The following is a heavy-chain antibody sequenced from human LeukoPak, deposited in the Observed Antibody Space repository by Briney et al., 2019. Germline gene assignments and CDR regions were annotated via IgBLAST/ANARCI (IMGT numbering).Heavy chain of an antibody. CDR1: GGSLSGYY. CDR3: ARVRGLIFGVVMHYYYYYMDV. Sequence: KPSETLSLTFAVFGGSLSGYYWSWIRQPPGKGLEWIGEINHSGSTNYNPSLKSRVTISVDTSKNQFSLKLSSVTAADTAVYYCARVRGLIFGVVMHYYYYYMDVWGKGTTVTVSS. J-gene: IGHJ6*03. V-gene: IGHV4-34*01. D-gene: IGHD3-3*01. CDR2: INHSGST.